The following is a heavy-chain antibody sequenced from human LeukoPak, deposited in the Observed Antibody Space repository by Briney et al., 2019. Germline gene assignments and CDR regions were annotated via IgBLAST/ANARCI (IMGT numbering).Heavy chain of an antibody. Sequence: PSETLSLTCTVSGGSISSGSYYWSWIRQPAGKGLEWIGRIYTSGSTNYNPSLKSRVTISVDTSKNQFSLKLSSVTAADTAVYYCARDLGGYVFDYWGQGTLVTVSS. CDR3: ARDLGGYVFDY. J-gene: IGHJ4*02. V-gene: IGHV4-61*02. CDR2: IYTSGST. CDR1: GGSISSGSYY. D-gene: IGHD5-12*01.